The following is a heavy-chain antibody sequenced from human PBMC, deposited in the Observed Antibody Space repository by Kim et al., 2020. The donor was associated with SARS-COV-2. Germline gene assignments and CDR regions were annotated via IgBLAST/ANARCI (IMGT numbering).Heavy chain of an antibody. D-gene: IGHD1-26*01. CDR3: ARSGNYYDY. V-gene: IGHV3-48*02. CDR2: NI. Sequence: NICHADTVDGRLTSFRDNAKNSLYLQMNSLRDEDTAVYYCARSGNYYDYWGQGTLVTVSS. J-gene: IGHJ4*02.